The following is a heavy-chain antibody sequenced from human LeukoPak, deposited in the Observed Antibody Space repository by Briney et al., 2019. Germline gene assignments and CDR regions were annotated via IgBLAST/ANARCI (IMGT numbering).Heavy chain of an antibody. CDR1: GYTFTGYY. CDR3: AREYGSGWYYFDY. D-gene: IGHD6-19*01. Sequence: ASVKVSCKASGYTFTGYYMHWVRQAPGQGLEWMGWINPNSGGTNYAQKLQGRVTMTTDTSTSTAYMELRSLRSDDTAVYYCAREYGSGWYYFDYWGQGTLVTVSS. V-gene: IGHV1-2*02. J-gene: IGHJ4*02. CDR2: INPNSGGT.